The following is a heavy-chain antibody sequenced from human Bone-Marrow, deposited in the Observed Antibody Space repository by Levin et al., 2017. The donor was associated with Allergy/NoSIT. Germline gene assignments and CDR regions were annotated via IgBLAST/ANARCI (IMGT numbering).Heavy chain of an antibody. CDR1: GFSFNNAW. Sequence: GGSLRLSCAASGFSFNNAWMSWVRQAPGKGLEWVGRIKSKTSGGTTEYAAPVKGRFTISRDDSKTTLYLQMNSLKIEDTAVYYCTTGSVGFGWGQGTLVTVSS. V-gene: IGHV3-15*01. J-gene: IGHJ4*02. D-gene: IGHD3-10*01. CDR3: TTGSVGFG. CDR2: IKSKTSGGTT.